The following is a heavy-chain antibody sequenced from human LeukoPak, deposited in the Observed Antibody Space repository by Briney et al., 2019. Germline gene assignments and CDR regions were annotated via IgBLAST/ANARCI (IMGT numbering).Heavy chain of an antibody. CDR1: GFTFSSYS. D-gene: IGHD2-2*01. CDR3: ARDLGPGSSRRSRYCSSTSCQWDYYYYGMDV. J-gene: IGHJ6*02. V-gene: IGHV3-21*01. Sequence: GGSLRLSCAASGFTFSSYSMNWVRQAPGKGLEWVSSISSSSSYIYYADSVKGRFTISRDNAKNSLYLQMNSLRAEDTAVYYCARDLGPGSSRRSRYCSSTSCQWDYYYYGMDVWGQGTTVTVSS. CDR2: ISSSSSYI.